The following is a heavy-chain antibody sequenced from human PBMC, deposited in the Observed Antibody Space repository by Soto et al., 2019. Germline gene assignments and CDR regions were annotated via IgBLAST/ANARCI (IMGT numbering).Heavy chain of an antibody. D-gene: IGHD6-19*01. Sequence: GGSLRLSCGASGFTFGAYAMHWVRQTPGKGLEWVAIISYDESERHYADSVKGRFTISRDIFKNTLYLQMNSLRVEDTALYYCATDETGAGLFEYWGQGTLVTVSS. J-gene: IGHJ4*02. CDR3: ATDETGAGLFEY. V-gene: IGHV3-30-3*01. CDR1: GFTFGAYA. CDR2: ISYDESER.